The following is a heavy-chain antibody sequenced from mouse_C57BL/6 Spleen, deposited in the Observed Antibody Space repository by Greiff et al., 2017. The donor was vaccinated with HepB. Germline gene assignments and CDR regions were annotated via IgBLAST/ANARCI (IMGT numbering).Heavy chain of an antibody. CDR1: GYAFSSSW. V-gene: IGHV1-82*01. CDR3: TVLFRYFDV. Sequence: QVQLQQSGPELVKPGASVKISCKASGYAFSSSWMNWVKQRPGKGLEWIGRIYPGDGDTNYNGKFKGKATLTADKSSSTAYMQLSSLTSEDSAVYYCTVLFRYFDVWGTGTTVTVSS. J-gene: IGHJ1*03. D-gene: IGHD1-1*01. CDR2: IYPGDGDT.